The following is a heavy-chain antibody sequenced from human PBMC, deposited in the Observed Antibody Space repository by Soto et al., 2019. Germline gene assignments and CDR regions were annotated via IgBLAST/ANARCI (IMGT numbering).Heavy chain of an antibody. J-gene: IGHJ4*02. V-gene: IGHV1-3*01. CDR1: GYSFTSYT. CDR2: INPGNGNT. Sequence: QVQLVQSGAEVKKPGDSVKVSCKASGYSFTSYTMHWVRQAPGQRLEWMGWINPGNGNTKYSQKFQGRVTITRDTSASTAYMELSSLRSEDTAVYYCARAPGSGYGDYWGQGTLVTVSS. CDR3: ARAPGSGYGDY. D-gene: IGHD5-12*01.